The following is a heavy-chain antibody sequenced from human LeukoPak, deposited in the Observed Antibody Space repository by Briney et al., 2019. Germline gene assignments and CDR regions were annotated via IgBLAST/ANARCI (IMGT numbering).Heavy chain of an antibody. J-gene: IGHJ6*02. V-gene: IGHV4-4*07. Sequence: SETLSLTCTVSGGSIGSYYWSWIRQPAGKGLEWIGRIYTSGSTNYNPSLKSRVTISVDTSKNQFSLKLSSVTAADTAVYYCARQEGSGSPHYYSYGMDVWGQGTTVTVSS. CDR3: ARQEGSGSPHYYSYGMDV. CDR1: GGSIGSYY. CDR2: IYTSGST. D-gene: IGHD3-10*01.